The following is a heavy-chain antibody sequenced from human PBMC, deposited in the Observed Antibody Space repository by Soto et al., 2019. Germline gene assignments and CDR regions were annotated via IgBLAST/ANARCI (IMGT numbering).Heavy chain of an antibody. CDR1: GGSISSGDYY. Sequence: QVQLQESGPGLVKPSQTLSLTCTVSGGSISSGDYYWSWIRQPPGKGLEWIGYIYYSGSTYYNPSLKSRVTRSVDTSKNQFSLKLSSVTAADTAVYYCARGIAAAGDLFDYWGQGTLVTVSS. CDR2: IYYSGST. V-gene: IGHV4-30-4*01. J-gene: IGHJ4*02. D-gene: IGHD6-13*01. CDR3: ARGIAAAGDLFDY.